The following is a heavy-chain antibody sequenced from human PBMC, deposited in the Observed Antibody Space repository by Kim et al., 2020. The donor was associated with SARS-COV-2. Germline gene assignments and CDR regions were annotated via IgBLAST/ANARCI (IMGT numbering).Heavy chain of an antibody. CDR3: ASSAEWSSGSYESIDY. J-gene: IGHJ4*02. D-gene: IGHD3-10*01. Sequence: SVKVSCKASGGTFSSYAISWVRQAPGQGLEWMGRIIPIFGIANYAQKFQGRVTITADKSTSTAYMELSSLRSEDTAVYYCASSAEWSSGSYESIDYWGQGTLVTVSS. CDR2: IIPIFGIA. CDR1: GGTFSSYA. V-gene: IGHV1-69*04.